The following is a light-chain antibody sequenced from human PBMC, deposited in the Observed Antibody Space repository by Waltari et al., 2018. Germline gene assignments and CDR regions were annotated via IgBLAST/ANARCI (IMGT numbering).Light chain of an antibody. Sequence: EILMTQSPATLSVSPGARASLPCRVSPSGNRKLAWYQQKPGQAPRLLIYVTSSRATDIPARFSGSGSGTEFTLTISSLQSEDFAVYYCQQYSNWPPWTFSQGTKVEI. CDR3: QQYSNWPPWT. V-gene: IGKV3D-15*01. CDR1: PSGNRK. J-gene: IGKJ1*01. CDR2: VTS.